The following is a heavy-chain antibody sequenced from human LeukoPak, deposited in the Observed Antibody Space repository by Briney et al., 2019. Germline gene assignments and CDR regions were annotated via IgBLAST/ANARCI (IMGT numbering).Heavy chain of an antibody. CDR3: ARDRVLLWFGESYYFDY. CDR1: GYTFTSYA. CDR2: INTDTGNP. D-gene: IGHD3-10*01. V-gene: IGHV7-4-1*02. Sequence: ASVKVSCKASGYTFTSYAMNWVRQAPGQGLEWMGWINTDTGNPTYAQGFTGRFVFSLDTSVSTAYLQISSLKAEDTAVYYCARDRVLLWFGESYYFDYWGQGTLVTVSS. J-gene: IGHJ4*02.